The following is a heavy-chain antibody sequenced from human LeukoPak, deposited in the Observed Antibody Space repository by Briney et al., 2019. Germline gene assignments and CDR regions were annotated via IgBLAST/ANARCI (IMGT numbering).Heavy chain of an antibody. J-gene: IGHJ3*02. CDR1: GGSFSGYY. CDR2: INHSGST. D-gene: IGHD2-2*01. V-gene: IGHV4-34*01. Sequence: SETLSLTCAVYGGSFSGYYWSWIRQPPGKGLEWIGEINHSGSTNYNPSLKSRVTISVDTSKNQFSLKLSSVTAADTAVYYCARRSTTYDAFDIWGQGTMVTVSS. CDR3: ARRSTTYDAFDI.